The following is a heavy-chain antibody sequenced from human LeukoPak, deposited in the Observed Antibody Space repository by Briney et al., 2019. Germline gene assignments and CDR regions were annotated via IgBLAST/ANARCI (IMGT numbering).Heavy chain of an antibody. CDR3: ARGDTMAVADCFDY. D-gene: IGHD6-19*01. CDR2: FDPEDGET. J-gene: IGHJ4*02. CDR1: GYTLTELS. V-gene: IGHV1-24*01. Sequence: ASVKVSCKVSGYTLTELSMHWVRQAPGKGLEWMGGFDPEDGETIYAQKFQARVTMTEDTSTDTAYMELSSLRSEDTAVYYCARGDTMAVADCFDYWGQGTLVTVSS.